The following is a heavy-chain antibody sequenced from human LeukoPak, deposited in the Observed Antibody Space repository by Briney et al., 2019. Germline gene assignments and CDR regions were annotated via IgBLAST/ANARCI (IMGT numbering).Heavy chain of an antibody. CDR3: ARDGRGELYLAFDI. CDR1: GFTFSSYS. Sequence: GGSLRLSCAASGFTFSSYSMNWVRQAPGKGLEWVSSIGSSSSYIYYADSVKGRFTISRDNAKNSLYLQMNSLRAEDTALYHCARDGRGELYLAFDIWGQGTMVTVSS. CDR2: IGSSSSYI. D-gene: IGHD3-16*01. V-gene: IGHV3-21*04. J-gene: IGHJ3*02.